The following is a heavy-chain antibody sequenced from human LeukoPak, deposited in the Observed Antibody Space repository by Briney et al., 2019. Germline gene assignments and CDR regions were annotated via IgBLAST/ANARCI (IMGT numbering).Heavy chain of an antibody. CDR2: IWYDGSNK. CDR1: GFTFSSYG. Sequence: GRSLRLSCAASGFTFSSYGMHWVRQAPGKGLEWVAVIWYDGSNKYYADSVKGRFTISRDHSKNTLYLQMNSLRAEDTAVYYCASRVVVPAANMDVWGKGTTVTVSS. CDR3: ASRVVVPAANMDV. V-gene: IGHV3-33*01. D-gene: IGHD2-2*01. J-gene: IGHJ6*04.